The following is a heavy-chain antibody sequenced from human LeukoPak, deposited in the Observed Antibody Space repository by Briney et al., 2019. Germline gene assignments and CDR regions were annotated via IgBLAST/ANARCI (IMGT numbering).Heavy chain of an antibody. D-gene: IGHD2-21*01. CDR3: ARADRLHGGPYLIGP. V-gene: IGHV1-2*02. CDR1: GYTFSGHS. J-gene: IGHJ5*02. Sequence: GASVKVSCKTSGYTFSGHSIHWVRQAPGQGFEWMGWINPNSGGTSSAQKFQGRVTMTRDTSITTVYMEMSWPTSDDTAIYYCARADRLHGGPYLIGPWGQGTLVTVSS. CDR2: INPNSGGT.